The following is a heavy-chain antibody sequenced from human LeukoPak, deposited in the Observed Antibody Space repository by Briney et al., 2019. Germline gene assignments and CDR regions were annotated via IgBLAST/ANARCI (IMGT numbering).Heavy chain of an antibody. D-gene: IGHD3-10*01. CDR2: IKQDGSEK. V-gene: IGHV3-7*01. CDR1: GFTFSSCW. Sequence: GGSLRLSCAASGFTFSSCWMSWVRQAPGKGLEWVANIKQDGSEKYYVDSVKGRFTISRDNAKNSLYLQMNSLRAEDTAVYYCAREGGYYDSGSQYTDLSNFDYWGQGALVTI. CDR3: AREGGYYDSGSQYTDLSNFDY. J-gene: IGHJ4*01.